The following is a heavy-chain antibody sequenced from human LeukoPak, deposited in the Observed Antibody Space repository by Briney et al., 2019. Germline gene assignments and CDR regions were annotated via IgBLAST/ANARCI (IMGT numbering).Heavy chain of an antibody. V-gene: IGHV4-59*01. CDR3: ARAGMVRRWYNWFDP. J-gene: IGHJ5*02. D-gene: IGHD3-10*01. Sequence: SETLSLTCTVSGGSLSSYYWSWIRQPPGKGLEWIGYIYYSGSTNYNPSLKSRVTISVDTSKNQFSLKLSSVTAADTAVYYCARAGMVRRWYNWFDPWGQGTLVTVSS. CDR2: IYYSGST. CDR1: GGSLSSYY.